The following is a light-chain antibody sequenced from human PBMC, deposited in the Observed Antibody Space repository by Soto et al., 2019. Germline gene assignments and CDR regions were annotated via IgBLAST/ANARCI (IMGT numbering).Light chain of an antibody. V-gene: IGLV1-47*01. J-gene: IGLJ1*01. Sequence: SVLTQPPSASGTPGQRVTISCSGSSSNIGSNYVCWYQQLPGTAPKLLIYRDNQRPSGVPDRFSGSKSGTSASLAISGLRSEDEADYYCAAWDDSLSGRYVFGTGTKLTVL. CDR3: AAWDDSLSGRYV. CDR2: RDN. CDR1: SSNIGSNY.